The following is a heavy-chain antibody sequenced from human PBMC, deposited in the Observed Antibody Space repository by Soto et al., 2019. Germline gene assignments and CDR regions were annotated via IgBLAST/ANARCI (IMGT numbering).Heavy chain of an antibody. Sequence: ASETLSLTCTVSGGSISSYYWSWIRQPAGKGLEWIGRIYTSGSTNYNPSLKSRVTMSVDTSKNQFSLKLSSVTAADTAMYYCSTRAYDTNGYYRFDPWGQGTLVTVSS. D-gene: IGHD3-22*01. CDR1: GGSISSYY. CDR3: STRAYDTNGYYRFDP. CDR2: IYTSGST. J-gene: IGHJ5*01. V-gene: IGHV4-4*07.